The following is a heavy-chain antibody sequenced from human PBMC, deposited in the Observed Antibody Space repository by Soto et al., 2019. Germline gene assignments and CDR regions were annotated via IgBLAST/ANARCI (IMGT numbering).Heavy chain of an antibody. CDR1: GGSISSGDYY. J-gene: IGHJ4*02. CDR3: ARARIVWQQLNHSNYFDN. V-gene: IGHV4-30-4*01. D-gene: IGHD6-13*01. CDR2: IYYSGST. Sequence: SETLSLTCTVSGGSISSGDYYWSWIRQPPGKGLEWIGYIYYSGSTYYNPSLKSRVTISVDTSKNQFSLKLSSVTAADTAVYYCARARIVWQQLNHSNYFDNWGRETLVTFSS.